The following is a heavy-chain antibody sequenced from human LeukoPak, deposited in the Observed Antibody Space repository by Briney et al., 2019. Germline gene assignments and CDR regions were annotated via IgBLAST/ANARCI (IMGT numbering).Heavy chain of an antibody. CDR1: GGSISSSSYY. V-gene: IGHV4-39*07. J-gene: IGHJ4*02. D-gene: IGHD5-12*01. Sequence: SETLSLTCTVSGGSISSSSYYWGWIRQPPGKGLEWIGTIYYSGSTYYNPSLKSRVTISVDTSKNQFSLKLSSVTAADTAVYYCASHIVATHFDYWGQGTLVTVSS. CDR2: IYYSGST. CDR3: ASHIVATHFDY.